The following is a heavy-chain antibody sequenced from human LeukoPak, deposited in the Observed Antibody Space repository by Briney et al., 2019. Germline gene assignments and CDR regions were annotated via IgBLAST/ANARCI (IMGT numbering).Heavy chain of an antibody. J-gene: IGHJ4*02. Sequence: GRSLRLSCAASGFTFDDYAMHWVRQAPGKGLEWVSGISWNSGSIGYADSVKGRFTISRDNAKNSLYLQMNSLRAEDTALYYCAKAFPPAHTVRGAIDYWGQGTLVTVSS. CDR2: ISWNSGSI. CDR1: GFTFDDYA. D-gene: IGHD3-10*01. V-gene: IGHV3-9*01. CDR3: AKAFPPAHTVRGAIDY.